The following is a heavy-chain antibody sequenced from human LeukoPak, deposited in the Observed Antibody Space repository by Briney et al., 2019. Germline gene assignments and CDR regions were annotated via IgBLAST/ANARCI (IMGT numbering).Heavy chain of an antibody. V-gene: IGHV4-59*01. J-gene: IGHJ4*02. CDR1: GGSISSYY. CDR2: IYYSGST. Sequence: SETLSLTCTVSGGSISSYYWSWIRQPPGKGLEWIGYIYYSGSTNYNPSLKSRVTISVDTSKNQFSLKLSSVTAADTAVYYCARGTVSEPLLPPIFDYWGQGTLVTVSS. CDR3: ARGTVSEPLLPPIFDY. D-gene: IGHD1-14*01.